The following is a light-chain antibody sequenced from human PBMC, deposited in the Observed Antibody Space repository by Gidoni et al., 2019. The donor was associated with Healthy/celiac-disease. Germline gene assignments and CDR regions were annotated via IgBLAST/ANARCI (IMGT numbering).Light chain of an antibody. Sequence: IVMTQSPAPLSVSPGERATLSCRASQSVSSNLAWYQQKPGQAPRLLIYGASTRATGIPARFSGSGSGTEFTLTICSLQSEDFAVYYCQQYNSWLTFGGGTKVEIK. CDR2: GAS. J-gene: IGKJ4*01. CDR1: QSVSSN. V-gene: IGKV3-15*01. CDR3: QQYNSWLT.